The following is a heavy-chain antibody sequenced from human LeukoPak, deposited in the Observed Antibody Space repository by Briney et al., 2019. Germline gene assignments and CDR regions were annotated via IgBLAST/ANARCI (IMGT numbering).Heavy chain of an antibody. D-gene: IGHD4-17*01. Sequence: GGSLRLSCAASGFTFSSYWMHWVRQAPGKGLVWVSRINSDGSSTSYADSVKGRFTISRDNAKNTLYLQMNSLRAEDTAVYYCARGYGDYDWFDPWGQGTLVTVSS. J-gene: IGHJ5*02. CDR3: ARGYGDYDWFDP. V-gene: IGHV3-74*01. CDR1: GFTFSSYW. CDR2: INSDGSST.